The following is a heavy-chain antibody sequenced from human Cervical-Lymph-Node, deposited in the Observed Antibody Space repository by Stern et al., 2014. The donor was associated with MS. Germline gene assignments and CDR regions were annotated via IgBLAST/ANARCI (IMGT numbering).Heavy chain of an antibody. D-gene: IGHD5-18*01. V-gene: IGHV1-46*01. CDR3: AREIHGHFDS. Sequence: VQLEESGAEVKKPGASVKVSCKTSGYTVTSYYMHWVRQAPGQGLEWMGVINPSGGSTTYAQKFQGRVTMTSDTSTSTIYMELSSLRSEDTAIYYCAREIHGHFDSWGQGTLVTVSS. J-gene: IGHJ4*02. CDR1: GYTVTSYY. CDR2: INPSGGST.